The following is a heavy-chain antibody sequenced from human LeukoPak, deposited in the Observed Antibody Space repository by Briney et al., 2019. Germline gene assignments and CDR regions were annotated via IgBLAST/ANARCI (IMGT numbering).Heavy chain of an antibody. CDR2: ISGSGGST. CDR3: AKARRYFDWLRLAPDY. CDR1: GFTFSSYA. J-gene: IGHJ4*02. D-gene: IGHD3-9*01. V-gene: IGHV3-23*01. Sequence: PGGSLRLSCAASGFTFSSYAMSWVRQAPGKGLEWVSAISGSGGSTYYADSVKGRFTISRDNSKNTLYPQMNSLRAEDTAVYYCAKARRYFDWLRLAPDYWGQGTLVTVSS.